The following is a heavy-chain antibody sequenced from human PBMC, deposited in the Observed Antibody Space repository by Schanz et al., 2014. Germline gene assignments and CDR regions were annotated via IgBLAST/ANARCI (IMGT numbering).Heavy chain of an antibody. CDR3: AKDLHSNSGNYYSYYFDS. CDR2: ISSDGSKK. J-gene: IGHJ4*02. Sequence: QVQLVESGGGVVQPERSLRLSCAASGFNFANHAIHWVRQGQGNGLQWVAVISSDGSKKLYADSVKARFTISRDNSKNSVSLQMDSLRPEDTAVYFCAKDLHSNSGNYYSYYFDSWGAGALVTVSS. CDR1: GFNFANHA. V-gene: IGHV3-30*18. D-gene: IGHD3-10*01.